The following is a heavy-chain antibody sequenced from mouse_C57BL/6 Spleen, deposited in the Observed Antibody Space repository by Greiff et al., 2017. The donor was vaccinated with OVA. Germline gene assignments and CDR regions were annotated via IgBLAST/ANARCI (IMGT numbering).Heavy chain of an antibody. CDR1: GYTFTSYW. D-gene: IGHD3-3*01. J-gene: IGHJ2*01. Sequence: QVQLQQPGAELVKPGASVKLSCKASGYTFTSYWMQWVKQRPGQGLEWIGEIDPSDSYTNYNQKFKGKATLTVDTSSSTAYMQLSSLTSEDSAVYYCARVGTDYWGKGTTLTVST. CDR3: ARVGTDY. CDR2: IDPSDSYT. V-gene: IGHV1-50*01.